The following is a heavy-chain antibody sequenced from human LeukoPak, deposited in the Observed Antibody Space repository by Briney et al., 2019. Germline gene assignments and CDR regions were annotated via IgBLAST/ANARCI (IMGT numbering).Heavy chain of an antibody. D-gene: IGHD3-22*01. J-gene: IGHJ5*02. CDR2: IYHSGST. V-gene: IGHV4-30-2*01. Sequence: SETLSLTCAVSGGSISSGGYSWSWIRQPPGKGLEWIGYIYHSGSTYYNPSLKSRVTISVDRSKNQFSLKLSSVTAADTAVYYCARGAVRYYDSSGYYSWFDPWGQGTLVTVSP. CDR3: ARGAVRYYDSSGYYSWFDP. CDR1: GGSISSGGYS.